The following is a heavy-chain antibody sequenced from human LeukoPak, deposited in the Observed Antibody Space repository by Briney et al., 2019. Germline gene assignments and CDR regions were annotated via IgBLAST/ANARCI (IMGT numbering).Heavy chain of an antibody. CDR3: AKGHEYYYDSSGYYLSYDAFDI. D-gene: IGHD3-22*01. J-gene: IGHJ3*02. Sequence: GGSLRLSCAASGFTFSSYWMTWVRRAPGKGLEWVSGISWNSGSIGYADSVKGRFTISRDNAKNSLYLQMNSLRAEDMALYYCAKGHEYYYDSSGYYLSYDAFDIWGQGTMVTVSS. V-gene: IGHV3-9*03. CDR2: ISWNSGSI. CDR1: GFTFSSYW.